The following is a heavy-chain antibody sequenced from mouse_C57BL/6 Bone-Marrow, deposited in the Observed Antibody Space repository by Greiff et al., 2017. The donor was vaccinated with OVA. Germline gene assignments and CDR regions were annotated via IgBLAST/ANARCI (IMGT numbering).Heavy chain of an antibody. D-gene: IGHD2-5*01. J-gene: IGHJ2*01. CDR2: IDPSDSYT. CDR1: GYTFTSYW. V-gene: IGHV1-69*01. Sequence: QVQLQQPGAELVMPGASVKLSCKASGYTFTSYWMHWVKQRPGQGLEWIGEIDPSDSYTNYNQKFKGKSTLTVDKSSSTAYMQLSSLTSEDSAVYYCARQAYYSNFDYWGQGTTLTVSS. CDR3: ARQAYYSNFDY.